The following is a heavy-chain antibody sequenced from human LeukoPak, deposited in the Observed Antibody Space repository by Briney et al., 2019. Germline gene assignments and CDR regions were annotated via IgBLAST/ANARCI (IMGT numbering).Heavy chain of an antibody. CDR1: GFTFSDYW. CDR3: AGGALDY. V-gene: IGHV3-7*04. J-gene: IGHJ4*02. Sequence: GGSLRLSCVASGFTFSDYWMSWVRQAPGQGLEWVANINQDGRQQHFVGSVKGRLTISRDNAKDSLFLQLDSLRDEDTAVYYCAGGALDYWGQGTLVTVSS. CDR2: INQDGRQQ.